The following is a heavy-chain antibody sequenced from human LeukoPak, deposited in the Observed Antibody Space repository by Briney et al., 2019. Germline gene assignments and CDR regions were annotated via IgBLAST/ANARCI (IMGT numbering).Heavy chain of an antibody. J-gene: IGHJ6*02. CDR3: AKDQKMIVVVITTDYYYGMDV. CDR2: ISGSGGST. V-gene: IGHV3-23*01. Sequence: GGSLRLSCAASGFTFSTYAMSWVRQAPGKGLEWVSAISGSGGSTYYADSVKGRFTISRDNSKNTLYLQMHSLRAEDTAVYYCAKDQKMIVVVITTDYYYGMDVWGQGTTVTVSS. D-gene: IGHD3-22*01. CDR1: GFTFSTYA.